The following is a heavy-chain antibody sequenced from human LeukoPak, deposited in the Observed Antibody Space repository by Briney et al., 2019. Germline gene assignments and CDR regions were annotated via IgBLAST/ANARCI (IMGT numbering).Heavy chain of an antibody. CDR2: IYYSGST. J-gene: IGHJ4*02. V-gene: IGHV4-59*01. CDR3: ARGTSAWIYFDY. D-gene: IGHD1-1*01. CDR1: GSSISSYY. Sequence: PSETLSLTCTVSGSSISSYYWSWIRQPPGKGLEWIGYIYYSGSTNYNPSLKSRVTISVDTSKNQFSLKLSSVTAADTAVYYCARGTSAWIYFDYWGQGTLVTVSS.